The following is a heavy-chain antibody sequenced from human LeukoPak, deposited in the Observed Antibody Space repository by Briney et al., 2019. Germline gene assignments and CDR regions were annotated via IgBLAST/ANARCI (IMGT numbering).Heavy chain of an antibody. CDR3: ARDLLEVAAAGIYYYYGMDV. CDR1: GGTFSSYA. CDR2: IIPILGIA. D-gene: IGHD6-13*01. V-gene: IGHV1-69*04. Sequence: SVKVSCKASGGTFSSYAISWVRQAPGQGLEWMGRIIPILGIANYAQKFQGRVTITADKSTSTAYMELSSLRSEDTAVYYRARDLLEVAAAGIYYYYGMDVWGQGTTVTVSS. J-gene: IGHJ6*02.